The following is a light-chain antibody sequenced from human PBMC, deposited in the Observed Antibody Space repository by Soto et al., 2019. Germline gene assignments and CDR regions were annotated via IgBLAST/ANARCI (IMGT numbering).Light chain of an antibody. CDR3: QQYDNPAFT. CDR2: DAS. J-gene: IGKJ3*01. V-gene: IGKV1-33*01. CDR1: QDISNS. Sequence: DIQMTQSPSSLSASVGDSVTITCQASQDISNSLIWYQQKPGKDPKLLIYDASNLETGVPSRFGGSGSGTDFTFTISSLQPEDIETYYCQQYDNPAFTFGPGTKVDIK.